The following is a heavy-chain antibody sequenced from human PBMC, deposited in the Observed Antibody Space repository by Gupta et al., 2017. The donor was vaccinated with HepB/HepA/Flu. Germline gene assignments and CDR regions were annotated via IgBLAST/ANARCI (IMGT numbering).Heavy chain of an antibody. CDR2: SKSKTDGGTT. J-gene: IGHJ6*03. CDR3: TTDTQMITFYYMDV. D-gene: IGHD3-16*01. CDR1: RFTFSNAG. Sequence: EVQLVESGGGLVKPGGSLRVSCEDSRFTFSNAGMSWVRQAPGKGLDWVGRSKSKTDGGTTDYAAPVNGRFTISRDDSKNTLYLQMNSLKTEDTAVYYCTTDTQMITFYYMDVWGKGTTVTVSS. V-gene: IGHV3-15*01.